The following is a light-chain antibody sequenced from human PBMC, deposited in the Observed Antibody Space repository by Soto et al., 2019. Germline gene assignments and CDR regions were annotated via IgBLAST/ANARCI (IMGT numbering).Light chain of an antibody. CDR2: LNSDGSH. CDR3: QTWGTGIVV. V-gene: IGLV4-69*01. J-gene: IGLJ2*01. Sequence: QSVLTQSPSASASLGASVKLTCXLSSXXXSYAIAWHQQQPEKGPRYLMKLNSDGSHSKGDGIPDRFSGSSSGAERYLTISSLQSEDEADYYCQTWGTGIVVFGGGTKLTVL. CDR1: SXXXSYA.